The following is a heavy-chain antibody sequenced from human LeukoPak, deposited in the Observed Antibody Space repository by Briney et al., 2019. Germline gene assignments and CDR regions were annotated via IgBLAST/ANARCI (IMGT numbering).Heavy chain of an antibody. CDR1: GYSISSGYY. CDR2: IYHSGST. J-gene: IGHJ4*02. V-gene: IGHV4-38-2*02. CDR3: ARDTYYYDSSGYYYVDY. Sequence: SETLSLTCTVSGYSISSGYYWGWIRQPPGKGLEWIGSIYHSGSTYYNPSLKSRVTISVDTSKNQFSLKLSSVTAADTAVYYCARDTYYYDSSGYYYVDYWGQGTLVTVSS. D-gene: IGHD3-22*01.